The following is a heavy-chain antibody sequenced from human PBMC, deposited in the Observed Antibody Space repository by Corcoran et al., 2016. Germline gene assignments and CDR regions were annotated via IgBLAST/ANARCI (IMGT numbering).Heavy chain of an antibody. J-gene: IGHJ4*02. Sequence: QITLKESGPTLVKPTQTLTLTCTFSGFSLSTSGVGVGWIRQPPGKALEWLALIYWNDDNRYSPSLKRRLTITKDTSKNQVVLTMTHMDPVDTATDYGAHRPAGSALPDYWGQGTLVTVSS. V-gene: IGHV2-5*01. CDR2: IYWNDDN. CDR1: GFSLSTSGVG. CDR3: AHRPAGSALPDY. D-gene: IGHD3-10*01.